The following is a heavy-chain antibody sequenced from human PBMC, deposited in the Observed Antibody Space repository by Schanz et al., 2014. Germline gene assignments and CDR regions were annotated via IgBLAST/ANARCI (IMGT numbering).Heavy chain of an antibody. CDR2: IIPVLNIA. V-gene: IGHV1-69*02. J-gene: IGHJ4*02. CDR3: ARGRGFYDY. CDR1: GGTFSSYT. D-gene: IGHD3-10*01. Sequence: QLQLVQSGAEVKKPGSSVKVSCKLSGGTFSSYTISWMRQAPGQGLEWMVKIIPVLNIATYAQRFQGRVSITADTSTNTAYMELSSLTSEDMAVHYCARGRGFYDYWGQGTLVTVSS.